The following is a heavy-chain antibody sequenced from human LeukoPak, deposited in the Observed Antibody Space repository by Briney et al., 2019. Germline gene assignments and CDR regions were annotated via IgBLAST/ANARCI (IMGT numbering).Heavy chain of an antibody. J-gene: IGHJ4*02. CDR1: GYTFTSYD. CDR3: ARQVVTMVRGVINHPFDY. D-gene: IGHD3-10*01. CDR2: IIPIFGTA. Sequence: SVKVSCKASGYTFTSYDINWVRQAPGQGLEWMGGIIPIFGTANYAQKFQGRVTITADESTSTAYMELSSLRSEDTAVYYCARQVVTMVRGVINHPFDYWGQGTLVTVSS. V-gene: IGHV1-69*13.